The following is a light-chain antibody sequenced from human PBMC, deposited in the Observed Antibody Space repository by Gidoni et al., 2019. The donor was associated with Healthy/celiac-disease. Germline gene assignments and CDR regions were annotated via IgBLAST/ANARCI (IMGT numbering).Light chain of an antibody. J-gene: IGKJ4*01. Sequence: EIVMTQSPSTLSVSPGERATLACRASQRVSSNLAWYQQKPGQAPRLLIYGASTRATGIPARFSGSGSGTEFTLTISSLQSEDFAVYYCQQYNNWPSGTFGGGTKVEIK. CDR3: QQYNNWPSGT. V-gene: IGKV3-15*01. CDR2: GAS. CDR1: QRVSSN.